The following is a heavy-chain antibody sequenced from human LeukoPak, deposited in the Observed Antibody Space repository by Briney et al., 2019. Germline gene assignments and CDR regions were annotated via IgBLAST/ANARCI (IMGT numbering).Heavy chain of an antibody. V-gene: IGHV3-15*04. J-gene: IGHJ6*02. D-gene: IGHD1-7*01. CDR1: GFTFSDYA. CDR2: IVSKIDGGTT. CDR3: TTDEDWNYARKDV. Sequence: PGGSLRLSCAASGFTFSDYAMSWVRQVPGKGLEWVGQIVSKIDGGTTDYAAPVKGRFTISRDDSKSTLYLQMNSLKIEDTAVYYCTTDEDWNYARKDVWGQGATVIVSS.